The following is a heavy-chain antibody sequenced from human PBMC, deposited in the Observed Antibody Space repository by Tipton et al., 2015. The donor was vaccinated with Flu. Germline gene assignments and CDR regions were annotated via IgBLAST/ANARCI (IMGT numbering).Heavy chain of an antibody. CDR3: ARHAIAAQPFDY. CDR2: IYYSGST. D-gene: IGHD6-6*01. Sequence: TLSLTCTVSGGSISSYYWSWIRQPPGKGLEWIGYIYYSGSTNYNPSLKSRATISVDTSKNQFSLKLSSVTAADTAVYYCARHAIAAQPFDYWGQGTLVTVSS. J-gene: IGHJ4*02. V-gene: IGHV4-59*08. CDR1: GGSISSYY.